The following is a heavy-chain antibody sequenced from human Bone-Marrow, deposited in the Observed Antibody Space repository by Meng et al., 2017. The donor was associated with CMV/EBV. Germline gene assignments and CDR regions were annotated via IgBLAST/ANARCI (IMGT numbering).Heavy chain of an antibody. CDR3: ARLTASSWNEGWNNP. CDR1: GFTFSSYA. V-gene: IGHV3-30-3*01. D-gene: IGHD6-13*01. CDR2: IYYDGSNT. Sequence: GESLKISCAASGFTFSSYAMHWVRQAPGKGLEWVAVIYYDGSNTYYADSVKGRFTISRDNSKNTLYLQMNSLRAEDTAVYYCARLTASSWNEGWNNPWGQGTRVTVSS. J-gene: IGHJ5*02.